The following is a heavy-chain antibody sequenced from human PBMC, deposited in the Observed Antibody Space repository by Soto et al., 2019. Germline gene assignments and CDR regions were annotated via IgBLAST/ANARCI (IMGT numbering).Heavy chain of an antibody. D-gene: IGHD1-26*01. Sequence: QVQLVQSGAEVKKPGASVKVSCKASGYTFTDYGISWVRQAPGRGLEWMGWISGYNGNTDYAQRFQGRVTMTTDTSSSTAYMELRSLRSDDTAVFFCAGDSANLGVWAYFFDYWGQGTLVTVSS. CDR3: AGDSANLGVWAYFFDY. CDR2: ISGYNGNT. J-gene: IGHJ4*02. CDR1: GYTFTDYG. V-gene: IGHV1-18*01.